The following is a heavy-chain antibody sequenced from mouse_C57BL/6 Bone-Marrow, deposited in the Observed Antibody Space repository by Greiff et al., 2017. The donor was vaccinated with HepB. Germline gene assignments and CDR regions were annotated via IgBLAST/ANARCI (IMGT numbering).Heavy chain of an antibody. CDR3: ARNLGGNYPYYFDY. Sequence: EVQLQQSGPELVKPGASVKISCKASGYTFTDYYMNWVKQSHGKSLEWIGDINPNNGGTSYNQKFKGKATLTVDKSSSTAYMELRSLTSEDSAVYYCARNLGGNYPYYFDYWGQGTTLTVSS. D-gene: IGHD2-1*01. CDR2: INPNNGGT. J-gene: IGHJ2*01. CDR1: GYTFTDYY. V-gene: IGHV1-26*01.